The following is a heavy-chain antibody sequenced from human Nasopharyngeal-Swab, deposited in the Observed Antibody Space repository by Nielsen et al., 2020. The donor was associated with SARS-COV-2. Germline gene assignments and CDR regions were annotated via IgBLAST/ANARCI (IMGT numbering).Heavy chain of an antibody. V-gene: IGHV3-33*01. CDR3: ARSMVRGVKGPFDP. J-gene: IGHJ5*02. CDR2: IWYDGSNK. CDR1: GFTFSSYG. Sequence: GESLKISCAASGFTFSSYGMHWVRPAPGKGLEWVAVIWYDGSNKYYADSVKGRFTISRDNSKKKLYLQMNSLSAEDTAVYYCARSMVRGVKGPFDPWGQGTLVTVSS. D-gene: IGHD3-10*01.